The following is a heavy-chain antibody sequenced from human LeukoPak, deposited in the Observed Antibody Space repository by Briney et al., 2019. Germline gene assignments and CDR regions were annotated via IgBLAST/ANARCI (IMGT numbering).Heavy chain of an antibody. CDR3: ARAPPGIYDYIWGRNFDY. J-gene: IGHJ4*02. D-gene: IGHD3-16*01. V-gene: IGHV1-18*01. Sequence: ASVKVSCKASGYTFTSYGISWVRQAPGQGLEWMGWVSAYIGNTNYAQKLQGRVTMTTDTSTSTAYMELRSLRSDDTAVYYCARAPPGIYDYIWGRNFDYWGQGTLVTVSS. CDR2: VSAYIGNT. CDR1: GYTFTSYG.